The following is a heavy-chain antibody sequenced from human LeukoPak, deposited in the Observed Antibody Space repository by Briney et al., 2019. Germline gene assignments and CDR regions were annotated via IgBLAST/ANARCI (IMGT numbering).Heavy chain of an antibody. CDR1: GFTFSDYY. CDR2: ISSSGTTI. Sequence: GGSLRLSCAASGFTFSDYYMSWIRQAPGKGLEWVSYISSSGTTIYYADSVKGRFTISRDNAKSSLYLQMHSLRAEDTAVYYCATYCSSTSCYSQYSPQFDYWGQGTLVTVSS. V-gene: IGHV3-11*04. CDR3: ATYCSSTSCYSQYSPQFDY. D-gene: IGHD2-2*01. J-gene: IGHJ4*02.